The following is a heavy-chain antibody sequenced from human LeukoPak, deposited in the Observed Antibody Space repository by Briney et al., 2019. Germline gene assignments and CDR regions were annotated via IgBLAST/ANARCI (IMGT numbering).Heavy chain of an antibody. J-gene: IGHJ4*02. CDR2: ISSSSSTI. V-gene: IGHV3-48*02. CDR3: ARGLRLYSGYDFLRY. Sequence: GGSLRLSCAASGFTFSSYSMNWVRQAPGKGLEWVSYISSSSSTIYYADSVKGRFTISRDNAKNSLYLQMNSLRDEDTAVYYCARGLRLYSGYDFLRYWGQGTLVTVSS. CDR1: GFTFSSYS. D-gene: IGHD5-12*01.